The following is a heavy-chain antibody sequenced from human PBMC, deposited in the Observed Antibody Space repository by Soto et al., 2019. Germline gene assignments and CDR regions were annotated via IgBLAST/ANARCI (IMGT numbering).Heavy chain of an antibody. Sequence: SVKVSCKASGYTFTSHAVHWVRQAPGERLECMGWIHAGNGKTKYSQSFQGRVTFTSDTSASTVYMELSSLKSEDTAVYYCASGGRVAAPALYYWG. V-gene: IGHV1-3*01. CDR3: ASGGRVAAPALYY. J-gene: IGHJ4*01. CDR1: GYTFTSHA. CDR2: IHAGNGKT. D-gene: IGHD6-6*01.